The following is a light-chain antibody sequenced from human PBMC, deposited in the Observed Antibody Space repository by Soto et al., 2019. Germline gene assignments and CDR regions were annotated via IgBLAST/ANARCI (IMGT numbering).Light chain of an antibody. J-gene: IGLJ2*01. CDR3: QTWGTGFQF. CDR1: SGHSSYD. V-gene: IGLV4-69*01. CDR2: LNNDGSH. Sequence: QSVLTQSPSASASLGASVKLTCTLSSGHSSYDIAWHQKQPGKGPRYLMDLNNDGSHTKGDGIPDRFSGSSSGADRYLIISRLQSEDEADYYCQTWGTGFQFFGGGTKLTVL.